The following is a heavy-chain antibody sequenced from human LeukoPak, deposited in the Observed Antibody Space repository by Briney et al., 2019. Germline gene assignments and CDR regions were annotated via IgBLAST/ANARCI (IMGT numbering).Heavy chain of an antibody. D-gene: IGHD3-10*01. Sequence: GGSLRLSCAASGFTFSSYWMSWVRQAPGKGLEWVANIKQDGSEKYYVDSVKGRFTISRDNAKNSLYLQMNSLRAEDTAVYYCARDYRLLWFGESRGYFDYWGQGTLVTVSS. V-gene: IGHV3-7*01. CDR2: IKQDGSEK. CDR3: ARDYRLLWFGESRGYFDY. CDR1: GFTFSSYW. J-gene: IGHJ4*02.